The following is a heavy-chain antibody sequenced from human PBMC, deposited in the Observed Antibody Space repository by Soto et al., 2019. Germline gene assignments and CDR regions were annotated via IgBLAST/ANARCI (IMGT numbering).Heavy chain of an antibody. CDR2: IYYSGST. CDR3: ARGRGGYNLYYYYGMDV. V-gene: IGHV4-59*01. J-gene: IGHJ6*02. D-gene: IGHD5-12*01. Sequence: SETLSLTCTVSGGSISSYYWNWIRQPPGKGLEWIGYIYYSGSTNYNPSLKSRVTISVDTSKNQFSLKLSSVTAADTAVYYCARGRGGYNLYYYYGMDVWGQGTTVTVSS. CDR1: GGSISSYY.